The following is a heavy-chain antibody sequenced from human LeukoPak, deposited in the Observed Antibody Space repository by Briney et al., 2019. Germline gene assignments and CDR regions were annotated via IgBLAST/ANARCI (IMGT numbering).Heavy chain of an antibody. CDR1: GFTVSSNY. Sequence: TGGSLRLSCAASGFTVSSNYMSWVRQAPGKGLEWVSVFYAGASTYYADSVKGRFNISRDNSKNTLNLQMNSLRAEDTAVYYCARVAHYGSGSYLFDYWGQGTLVTVSS. J-gene: IGHJ4*02. CDR2: FYAGAST. CDR3: ARVAHYGSGSYLFDY. D-gene: IGHD3-10*01. V-gene: IGHV3-66*01.